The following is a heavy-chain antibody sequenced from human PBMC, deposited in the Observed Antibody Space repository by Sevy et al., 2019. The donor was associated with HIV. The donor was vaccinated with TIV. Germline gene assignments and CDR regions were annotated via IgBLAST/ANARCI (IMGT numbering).Heavy chain of an antibody. CDR2: ISASGDHT. V-gene: IGHV3-23*01. J-gene: IGHJ4*02. CDR3: AIEGTHRRRDY. CDR1: GFTFSNQA. Sequence: GGSLRLSCAASGFTFSNQAMSWVRQSPGKGQKWVSIISASGDHTYYADSVKGRFTISRDNSKNTLYLQMNGLRAEDTAVYYCAIEGTHRRRDYGGRGTLVTVSS.